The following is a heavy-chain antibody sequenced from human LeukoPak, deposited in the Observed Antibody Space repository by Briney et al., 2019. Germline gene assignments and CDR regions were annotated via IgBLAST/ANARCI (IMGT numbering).Heavy chain of an antibody. CDR2: ISTYSGHT. D-gene: IGHD3-22*01. J-gene: IGHJ3*02. CDR1: GYTFTSYD. V-gene: IGHV1-18*01. CDR3: ARHRLPRVYYDSGGYYHNAFDI. Sequence: ASVKVSCKASGYTFTSYDINWVRQAPGQGLEWVGGISTYSGHTNYAQNLQGRVTMTTDTSTSTAYMDLRSLRSDDTAVYYCARHRLPRVYYDSGGYYHNAFDIWGQGTMVTVSS.